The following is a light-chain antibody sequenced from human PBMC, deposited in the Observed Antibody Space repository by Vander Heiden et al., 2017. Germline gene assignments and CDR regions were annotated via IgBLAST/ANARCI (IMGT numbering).Light chain of an antibody. Sequence: VTISCSGSSSNIGSNTVNWYQQRPGTAPKHLIYSNNQRPSGVPDRFSGSKSGTSASLAISGLQSEDEADYYCAAWDVSLNGWVFGGGTKLTVL. CDR2: SNN. CDR3: AAWDVSLNGWV. V-gene: IGLV1-44*01. CDR1: SSNIGSNT. J-gene: IGLJ3*02.